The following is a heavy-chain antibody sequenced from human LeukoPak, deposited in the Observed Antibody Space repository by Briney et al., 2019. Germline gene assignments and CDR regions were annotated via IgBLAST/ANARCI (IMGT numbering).Heavy chain of an antibody. J-gene: IGHJ4*01. CDR1: GFTFSSYG. Sequence: GGSLRLSCAASGFTFSSYGMHWVRQAPGKGLEWVAVISYDGSNKYYADSAKGRFTISRDNSKNTLYLQMNSLRAEDTAVYYCAGRGYSGYDFGDYWGQGTLVTVSS. D-gene: IGHD5-12*01. CDR3: AGRGYSGYDFGDY. V-gene: IGHV3-30*03. CDR2: ISYDGSNK.